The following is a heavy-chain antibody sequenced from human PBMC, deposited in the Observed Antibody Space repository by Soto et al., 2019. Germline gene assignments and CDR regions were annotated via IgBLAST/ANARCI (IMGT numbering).Heavy chain of an antibody. Sequence: SETLSITGTVSGGSISSSSYYWGWIRQPPGKGLEWIGYIYYSGSTNYNPSLKSRVTISVDTSKNQFSLKLSSVTAADTAVYYCARGALTTYFDYWGQGTLVTVSS. V-gene: IGHV4-61*05. CDR3: ARGALTTYFDY. CDR2: IYYSGST. J-gene: IGHJ4*02. CDR1: GGSISSSSYY.